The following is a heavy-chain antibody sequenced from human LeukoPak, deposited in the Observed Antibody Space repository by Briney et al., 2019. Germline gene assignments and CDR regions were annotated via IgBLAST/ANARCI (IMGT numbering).Heavy chain of an antibody. CDR1: GGSISSSSYY. Sequence: PSETLSLTCTVSGGSISSSSYYWGWIRQPPGKGLEWIGSIYYSGSTYYNPSLKSRATISVDTSKNQFSLKLSSVTAADTAVYYCASRYYDSSGLDYWGQGTLVTVSS. CDR3: ASRYYDSSGLDY. D-gene: IGHD3-22*01. J-gene: IGHJ4*02. CDR2: IYYSGST. V-gene: IGHV4-39*01.